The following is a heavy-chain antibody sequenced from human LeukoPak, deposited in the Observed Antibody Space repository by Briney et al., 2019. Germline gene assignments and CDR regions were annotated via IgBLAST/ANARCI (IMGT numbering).Heavy chain of an antibody. CDR2: IYYSGRT. CDR1: GDSVSRSDSY. Sequence: PSETLSLTCSVSGDSVSRSDSYWDWIRQPPGKGLEWIGTIYYSGRTYYSPSLKSRVTMSVDTSNKQFSLNLRSVTAADTAVYYCARRRYYDGSGYLEWGQGTLLSVSS. D-gene: IGHD3-22*01. J-gene: IGHJ1*01. V-gene: IGHV4-39*01. CDR3: ARRRYYDGSGYLE.